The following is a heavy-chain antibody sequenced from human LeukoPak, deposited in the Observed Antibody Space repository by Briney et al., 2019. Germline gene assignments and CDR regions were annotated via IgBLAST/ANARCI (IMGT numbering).Heavy chain of an antibody. CDR3: ARGEYCSGGSCYLALYY. CDR2: INPNSGGT. CDR1: GYTFTGYY. D-gene: IGHD2-15*01. J-gene: IGHJ4*02. V-gene: IGHV1-2*02. Sequence: ASVKVSCKASGYTFTGYYMNWVRQAPGQGLEWMGWINPNSGGTNYAQKFQGRVTMTRDTSISTAYMELSRLRSDDTAVYYCARGEYCSGGSCYLALYYWGQGTLVTVSS.